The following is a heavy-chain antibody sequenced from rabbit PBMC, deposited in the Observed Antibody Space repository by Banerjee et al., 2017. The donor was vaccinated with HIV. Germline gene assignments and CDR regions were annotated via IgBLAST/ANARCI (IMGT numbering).Heavy chain of an antibody. CDR1: GFDLSNYY. J-gene: IGHJ4*01. V-gene: IGHV1S47*01. Sequence: QEQLVESGGGLVQPGGSLKLSCKASGFDLSNYYMCWVRQAPGKGLEWVGCIYGGSSGSAYYASWAKGRFTISRSTSLNTVTLQMTSLTAAVTAAYFCARELSDAGSTCNLWGPGTRVTVS. CDR3: ARELSDAGSTCNL. CDR2: IYGGSSGSA. D-gene: IGHD4-2*01.